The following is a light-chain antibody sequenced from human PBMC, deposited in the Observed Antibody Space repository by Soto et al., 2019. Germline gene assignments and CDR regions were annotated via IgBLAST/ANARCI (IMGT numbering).Light chain of an antibody. CDR1: QSVSDY. J-gene: IGKJ1*01. CDR2: DAS. V-gene: IGKV3-11*01. CDR3: HQRGNGPPWR. Sequence: IVLTHSPATLSLSPRERATLSCRASQSVSDYLAWYQQKPGQPPRLLIYDASKRATGIPPKFSGSGSTTDFTLTISSLEPEDFAVYYCHQRGNGPPWRFVQGTKVDIK.